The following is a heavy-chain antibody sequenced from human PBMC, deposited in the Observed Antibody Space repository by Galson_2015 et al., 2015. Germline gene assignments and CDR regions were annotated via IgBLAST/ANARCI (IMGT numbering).Heavy chain of an antibody. CDR3: ARLFASYYFDF. CDR2: IYSGGNT. Sequence: SLRLSCAASGFTVSSNYMRWVRQAPGKGLEWVSVIYSGGNTYYADSLKGRFTISRDNSKNTLYLQLNRLRAEDTAVYYCARLFASYYFDFWGQGTLVTVSS. CDR1: GFTVSSNY. J-gene: IGHJ4*02. V-gene: IGHV3-53*01. D-gene: IGHD2-21*01.